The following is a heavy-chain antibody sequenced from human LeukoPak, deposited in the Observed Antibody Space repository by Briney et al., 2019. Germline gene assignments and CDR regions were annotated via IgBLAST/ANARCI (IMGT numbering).Heavy chain of an antibody. J-gene: IGHJ4*02. CDR3: ARGHIDRGQLVVVAAIAAYFDY. D-gene: IGHD2-15*01. CDR2: MNPNSGNT. CDR1: GYTFTSYD. V-gene: IGHV1-8*01. Sequence: ASVKVSCKASGYTFTSYDINWVRQATGQGLEWMGWMNPNSGNTGYAQKFQGRVTMTRNTSISTAYMELSSLRSEDTAVYYCARGHIDRGQLVVVAAIAAYFDYWGQGTLVTVSS.